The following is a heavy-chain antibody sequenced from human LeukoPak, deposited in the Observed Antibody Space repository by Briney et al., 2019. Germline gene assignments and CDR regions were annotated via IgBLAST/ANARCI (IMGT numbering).Heavy chain of an antibody. D-gene: IGHD3-22*01. V-gene: IGHV3-23*01. CDR1: GCTFSSYA. CDR3: AKVTTMIVVVSHFDY. CDR2: ISLSCGST. Sequence: PGGSLTLSCAASGCTFSSYAMSWVRQAPGQGLEWVSPISLSCGSTYYAHSVQGRFTIARDNSKNTLYLQMNSQRAEDTAVYYCAKVTTMIVVVSHFDYWGQGTLVTVSS. J-gene: IGHJ4*02.